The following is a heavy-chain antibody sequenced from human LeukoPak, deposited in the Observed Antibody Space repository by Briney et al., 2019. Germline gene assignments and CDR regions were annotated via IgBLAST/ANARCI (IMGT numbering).Heavy chain of an antibody. V-gene: IGHV4-59*01. D-gene: IGHD5-12*01. CDR3: ARDRSGYDFSAFDI. J-gene: IGHJ3*02. CDR1: GGSISSYY. Sequence: SETLSLTHTVSGGSISSYYWRWIRQPPGKGLEGMGYIYYSGSNNYNPSLQSRNTISVDTSKNEFSLKLSSVTAADTAVYYCARDRSGYDFSAFDIWGQGTMVTVSS. CDR2: IYYSGSN.